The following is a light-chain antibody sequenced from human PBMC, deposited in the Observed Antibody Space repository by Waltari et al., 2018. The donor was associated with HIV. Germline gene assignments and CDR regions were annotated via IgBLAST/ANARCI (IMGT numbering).Light chain of an antibody. CDR1: QDISNY. CDR2: DAS. J-gene: IGKJ1*01. Sequence: DIQMTQSPSSLSASVGDRVTITCQASQDISNYLNWYQQKPGKAPKLLIYDASNLETGVPSRFSGSGSGTDFTFTISSLQPEDIATYYCQQSYSTPPETFGQGTKVEIK. CDR3: QQSYSTPPET. V-gene: IGKV1-33*01.